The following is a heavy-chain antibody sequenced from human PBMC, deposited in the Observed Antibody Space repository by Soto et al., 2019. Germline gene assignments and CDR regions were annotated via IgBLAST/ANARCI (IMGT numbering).Heavy chain of an antibody. CDR2: MNPNSGNT. Sequence: ASVKVSCKASGYTFTSYDINWVRQATGQGLEWMGWMNPNSGNTGYAQKFQGRVTMTRNTSISTAYMELSSLRSEDTAVYYCARGREEYDFWSGYSPFDYWGQGTLVTVSS. D-gene: IGHD3-3*01. V-gene: IGHV1-8*01. J-gene: IGHJ4*02. CDR1: GYTFTSYD. CDR3: ARGREEYDFWSGYSPFDY.